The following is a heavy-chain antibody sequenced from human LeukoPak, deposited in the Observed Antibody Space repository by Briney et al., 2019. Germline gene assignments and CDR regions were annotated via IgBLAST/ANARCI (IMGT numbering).Heavy chain of an antibody. J-gene: IGHJ4*02. CDR3: AREIYHDTSGWPF. V-gene: IGHV3-48*04. CDR2: ISSGGSSI. D-gene: IGHD6-19*01. CDR1: GFTFSSYS. Sequence: GSLRLSCAASGFTFSSYSMNWVRQAPGKGLEWISYISSGGSSIYYADSVKGRFTISRDNAKNSLYLQMNSLRAEDTAVYYCAREIYHDTSGWPFWGQGTLVTVSS.